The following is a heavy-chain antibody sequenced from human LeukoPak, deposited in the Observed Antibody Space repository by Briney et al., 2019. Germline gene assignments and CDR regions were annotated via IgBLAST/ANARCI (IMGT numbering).Heavy chain of an antibody. CDR2: IYYSGST. CDR1: VGSISSYY. CDR3: ARHIEMATLGY. J-gene: IGHJ4*02. D-gene: IGHD5-24*01. V-gene: IGHV4-59*08. Sequence: PSETLSLTCTVSVGSISSYYWSWIRQPPGKGLEWIGYIYYSGSTNYNPSLKSRVTISVDTSKNQFSLKQSSVTAADTAVYYCARHIEMATLGYWGQGTLVTVSS.